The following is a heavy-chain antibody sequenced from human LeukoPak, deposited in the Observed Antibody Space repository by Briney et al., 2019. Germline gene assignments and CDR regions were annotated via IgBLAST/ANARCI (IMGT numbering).Heavy chain of an antibody. Sequence: GESLKISCKGSGYRFSTYWIGWVRQMPGKGLEWMGIIYPGDPETRYSPSFQGQVTISADKSISTAYLQWSSLKASDTAMYYCARLDDSEAFDIWGQGTMVTVSS. CDR1: GYRFSTYW. V-gene: IGHV5-51*01. D-gene: IGHD3-22*01. CDR2: IYPGDPET. CDR3: ARLDDSEAFDI. J-gene: IGHJ3*02.